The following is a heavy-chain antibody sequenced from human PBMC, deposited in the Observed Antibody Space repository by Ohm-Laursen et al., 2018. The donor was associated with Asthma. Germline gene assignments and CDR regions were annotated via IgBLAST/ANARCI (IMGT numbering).Heavy chain of an antibody. CDR1: GGSISNGSYY. CDR3: AREDFDWPRGYCDY. D-gene: IGHD3-9*01. J-gene: IGHJ4*02. V-gene: IGHV4-31*03. CDR2: IYYSGST. Sequence: TLSLTCTVSGGSISNGSYYWSWIRQHPGKGLEWIGYIYYSGSTYYNPSLKSRVTISIDTSKNQFSLKLSSVTAADTAVYYCAREDFDWPRGYCDYWGQGTLVTVSS.